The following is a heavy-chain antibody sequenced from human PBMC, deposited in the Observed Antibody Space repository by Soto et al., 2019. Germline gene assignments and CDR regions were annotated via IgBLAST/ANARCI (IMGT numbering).Heavy chain of an antibody. D-gene: IGHD3-16*01. CDR1: GGSISSYY. J-gene: IGHJ5*02. CDR2: IYYSGST. Sequence: NPSETLSLTCTVSGGSISSYYWSWIRQPPGKGLEWIGYIYYSGSTNYIPSLKSRVTISVDTSKNQFSLKLSSVTAADTAVYYCARGFGVWGSSTWGQGTLVTVSS. CDR3: ARGFGVWGSST. V-gene: IGHV4-59*01.